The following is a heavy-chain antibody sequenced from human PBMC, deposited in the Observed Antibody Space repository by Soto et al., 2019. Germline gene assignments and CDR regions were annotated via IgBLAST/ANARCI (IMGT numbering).Heavy chain of an antibody. D-gene: IGHD6-6*01. CDR1: GGSISSGGYY. J-gene: IGHJ2*01. CDR2: IYYSGST. Sequence: QVQLQESGPGLVKPSQTLSLTCTVSGGSISSGGYYWSWIRQHPGKGLEWIGYIYYSGSTYYNPSLKSRVTISVDTSKNQFSLQLSSVTAADTAVYYCARAQSSALYWYFDLWGRGTLVTVSS. V-gene: IGHV4-31*03. CDR3: ARAQSSALYWYFDL.